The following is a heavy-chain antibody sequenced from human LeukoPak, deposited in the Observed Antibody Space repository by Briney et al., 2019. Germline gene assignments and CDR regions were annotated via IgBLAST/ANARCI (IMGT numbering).Heavy chain of an antibody. Sequence: SQTLSLTCTVSGGSISGGSYYWSWIRQPAGKGLEWIGRIYTSGSTNYNPSLKSRVTISVDTSKNQFSLKLSSVTAADTAVYYCACQKYYDFWSGYSHNWFDPWGQGTLVTVSS. D-gene: IGHD3-3*01. J-gene: IGHJ5*02. CDR3: ACQKYYDFWSGYSHNWFDP. V-gene: IGHV4-61*02. CDR2: IYTSGST. CDR1: GGSISGGSYY.